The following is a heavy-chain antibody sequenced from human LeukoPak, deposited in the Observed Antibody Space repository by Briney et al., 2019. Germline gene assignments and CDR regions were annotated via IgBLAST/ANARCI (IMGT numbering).Heavy chain of an antibody. Sequence: ASVKVSCKASGYTFTSYGISWVRQAPGQGLEWMGWISAYNGNTNYAQKLQGRVTMTTDTSTSTAYMELRSLRSDDTAVYYCAGFHSGRSGYDYLDYWGQGTLVTVSS. CDR1: GYTFTSYG. D-gene: IGHD5-12*01. J-gene: IGHJ4*02. V-gene: IGHV1-18*01. CDR2: ISAYNGNT. CDR3: AGFHSGRSGYDYLDY.